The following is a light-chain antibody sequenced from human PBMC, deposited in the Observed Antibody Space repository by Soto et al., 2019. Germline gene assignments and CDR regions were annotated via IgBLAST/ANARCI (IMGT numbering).Light chain of an antibody. CDR2: DAS. CDR1: QSVSSY. J-gene: IGKJ2*01. Sequence: EIVLTQSPATLSLSPGERATLSCRASQSVSSYLAWYQQKPGQPPRLLIYDASNRATGIPARFSGGGSGTYFTLTISSLEPEDFAVYYCQQRFNWPRFTFGQGTKLEIK. V-gene: IGKV3-11*01. CDR3: QQRFNWPRFT.